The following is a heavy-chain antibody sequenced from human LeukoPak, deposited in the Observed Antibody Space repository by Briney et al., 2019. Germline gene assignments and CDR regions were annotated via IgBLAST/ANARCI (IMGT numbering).Heavy chain of an antibody. J-gene: IGHJ4*02. V-gene: IGHV1-3*03. CDR1: GYTFYNYA. D-gene: IGHD6-19*01. Sequence: GAPVKVSCKASGYTFYNYAIHWLRQAPGQGLEWMGWINTRTGDTEYSQKFQGRVSITKDTPESTAYMELRSLRSEDMAVYYCARDSGRGWYEFQWGQGTLVTVSS. CDR2: INTRTGDT. CDR3: ARDSGRGWYEFQ.